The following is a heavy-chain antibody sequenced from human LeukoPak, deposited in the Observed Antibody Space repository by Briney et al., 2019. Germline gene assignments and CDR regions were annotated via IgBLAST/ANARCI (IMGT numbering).Heavy chain of an antibody. CDR1: GFTFSSYG. CDR2: IRYDGSNK. D-gene: IGHD6-6*01. J-gene: IGHJ4*02. Sequence: GGSLRLSCAASGFTFSSYGMHWVRQAPGKGLEWVAFIRYDGSNKYYADSVKGRFTISRDNSKNTLYLQMNSLRAEDTAVYYCAKPAPPYSSSSENFDYWGQGTLVTVSS. CDR3: AKPAPPYSSSSENFDY. V-gene: IGHV3-30*02.